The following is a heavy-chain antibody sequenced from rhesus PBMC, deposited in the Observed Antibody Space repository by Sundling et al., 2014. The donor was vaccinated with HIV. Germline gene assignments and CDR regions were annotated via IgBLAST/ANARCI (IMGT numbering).Heavy chain of an antibody. Sequence: QGQLVQSGAEVKKPGASVKVSCKASGFTFGNYAFSWVRQAPGQGLEWMGGIVPLVGVVNYSQKFPGTDSPFTADTSTSTAYMELSSLKFEDTAVYYCARGLHSNIWTVPLVSWGPRGRRLRLL. CDR2: IVPLVGVV. V-gene: IGHV1-198*02. J-gene: IGHJ6*01. CDR1: GFTFGNYA. CDR3: ARGLHSNIWTVPLVS. D-gene: IGHD3-3*01.